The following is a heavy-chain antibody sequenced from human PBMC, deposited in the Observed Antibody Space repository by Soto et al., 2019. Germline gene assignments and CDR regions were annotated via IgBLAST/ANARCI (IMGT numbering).Heavy chain of an antibody. CDR1: GGSFSGYY. CDR2: INHSGST. V-gene: IGHV4-34*01. Sequence: PSETLSLTCAVYGGSFSGYYWSWIRQPPGKGLEWIGEINHSGSTNYNPSLKSRVTISVDTSKNQFSLKLSSVTAADTAVYYCRGSSFYYYYYYGMDVWGHGTTVTVSS. J-gene: IGHJ6*02. CDR3: RGSSFYYYYYYGMDV. D-gene: IGHD6-6*01.